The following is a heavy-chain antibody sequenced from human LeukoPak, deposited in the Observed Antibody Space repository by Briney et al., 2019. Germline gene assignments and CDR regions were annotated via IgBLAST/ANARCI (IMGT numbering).Heavy chain of an antibody. V-gene: IGHV3-30*18. Sequence: AGRSLRLSCAAYAFTFSGFGVHCVRHAPGKGMGWVAVISNDKSYNYYRDSVKGRFTISRDNRKNTVCLQMNRLRAEDTAVYYCAKDRSIAAGGTVAEIDNWGQGTLVTVSS. CDR3: AKDRSIAAGGTVAEIDN. CDR2: ISNDKSYN. J-gene: IGHJ4*02. D-gene: IGHD6-13*01. CDR1: AFTFSGFG.